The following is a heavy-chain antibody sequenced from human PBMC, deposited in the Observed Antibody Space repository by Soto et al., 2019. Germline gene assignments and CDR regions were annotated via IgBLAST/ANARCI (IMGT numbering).Heavy chain of an antibody. V-gene: IGHV3-15*07. D-gene: IGHD4-4*01. J-gene: IGHJ6*02. CDR3: TRNRRDYYYGMDV. CDR2: IKSKTDGGTT. Sequence: GGSLRLSCSASGFTFSNAWVNWVRQDPGKGLEWVGRIKSKTDGGTTDYAAPVKGRFTISRDDSKYTLFLQMNSLKTEDTAVYYCTRNRRDYYYGMDVWGQGTTVTVSS. CDR1: GFTFSNAW.